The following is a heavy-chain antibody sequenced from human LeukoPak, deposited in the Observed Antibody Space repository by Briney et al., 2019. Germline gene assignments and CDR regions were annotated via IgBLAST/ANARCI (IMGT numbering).Heavy chain of an antibody. D-gene: IGHD5/OR15-5a*01. J-gene: IGHJ4*02. Sequence: SETLSLTCDVSGGSISTDDYWWGWIRQPPGKGLEWIAIIFYTGKTHHNPSLKSRGFMSVDTSKNQFSLTLSAVTAADTAVYYCARQMGLGVWALDYWAQGTLVTVSS. CDR3: ARQMGLGVWALDY. CDR1: GGSISTDDYW. CDR2: IFYTGKT. V-gene: IGHV4-39*01.